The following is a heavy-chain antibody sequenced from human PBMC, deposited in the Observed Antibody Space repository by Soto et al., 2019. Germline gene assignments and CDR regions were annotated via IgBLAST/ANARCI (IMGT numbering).Heavy chain of an antibody. D-gene: IGHD3-10*01. J-gene: IGHJ6*02. Sequence: ASVKVSCKASGGTFSSYAISWVRQAPGQGLEWMGGIIPIFGTANYAQKFQGRVTITADKSTSTAYMELSSLRPEDTAVYYCAREMRWFGELLQSNYGMDVWGQGTTVTVSS. CDR1: GGTFSSYA. CDR2: IIPIFGTA. V-gene: IGHV1-69*06. CDR3: AREMRWFGELLQSNYGMDV.